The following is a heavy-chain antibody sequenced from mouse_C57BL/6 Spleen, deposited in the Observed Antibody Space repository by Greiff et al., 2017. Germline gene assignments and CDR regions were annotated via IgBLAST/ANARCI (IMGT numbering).Heavy chain of an antibody. D-gene: IGHD1-3*01. CDR2: IYPGDGDT. J-gene: IGHJ3*01. Sequence: VQLQQSGPELVKPGASVKISCKASGYAFSSSWMNWVKQRPGKGLEWIGRIYPGDGDTNYNGKFKGKATLTADKSSSTAYMQLSRLTSEDSAVYFCELGSGWFAYWGQGTLVTVSA. V-gene: IGHV1-82*01. CDR1: GYAFSSSW. CDR3: ELGSGWFAY.